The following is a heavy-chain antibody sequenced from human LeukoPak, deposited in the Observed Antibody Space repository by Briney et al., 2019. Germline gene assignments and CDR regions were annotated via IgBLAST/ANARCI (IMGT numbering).Heavy chain of an antibody. V-gene: IGHV4-34*01. D-gene: IGHD2-2*02. CDR2: INHSGST. CDR3: ARGGNSDIVVVPAAIRGIDD. CDR1: GGSFSGYY. J-gene: IGHJ4*02. Sequence: TSETLSLTCAVYGGSFSGYYWSWIRQPPGKGLEWIGEINHSGSTNYNPSLKSRVTISVDTSKNQFSLKLSSVTAADTAVYYCARGGNSDIVVVPAAIRGIDDWGQGTLVTVSS.